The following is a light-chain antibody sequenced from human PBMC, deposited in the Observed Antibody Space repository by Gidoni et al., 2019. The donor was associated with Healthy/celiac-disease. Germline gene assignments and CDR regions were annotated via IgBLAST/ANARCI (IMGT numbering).Light chain of an antibody. Sequence: DIQMTQSPSSLSASVGDRVTITCRASQSISSYLHWYQQKPGKAPKLLIYAASSLHSGVPSRFSGSGSGTDFTLTISSLQPEDFATYYCQQSYSTPRTFGQGTKLEIK. CDR1: QSISSY. J-gene: IGKJ2*01. CDR2: AAS. CDR3: QQSYSTPRT. V-gene: IGKV1-39*01.